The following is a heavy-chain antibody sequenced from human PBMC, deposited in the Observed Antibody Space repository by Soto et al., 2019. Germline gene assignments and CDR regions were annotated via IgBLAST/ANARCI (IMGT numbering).Heavy chain of an antibody. CDR2: ISSSSSYI. D-gene: IGHD5-12*01. CDR1: GFTFSSYS. CDR3: ARVGYEIGDY. Sequence: GGFLRLSCXASGFTFSSYSMNWVRQAPGKGLEWVSSISSSSSYIYYADSVKGRFTISRDNAKNSLYLQMNSLRAEDTAVYYCARVGYEIGDYWGQGTLVTVSS. V-gene: IGHV3-21*01. J-gene: IGHJ4*02.